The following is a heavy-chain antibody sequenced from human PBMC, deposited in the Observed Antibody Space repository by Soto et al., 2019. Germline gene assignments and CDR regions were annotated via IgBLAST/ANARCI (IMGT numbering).Heavy chain of an antibody. V-gene: IGHV4-34*01. CDR1: GGSFSGYY. D-gene: IGHD3-22*01. J-gene: IGHJ3*02. CDR3: ARWTDYYDSSGSAFDI. Sequence: SETLSLTCAVYGGSFSGYYWRWIRQPPGKGLEWIGEINHSGSTNYNPSLKSRVTISVDTSKNQFSLKLSSVTAADTAVYYCARWTDYYDSSGSAFDIWGQGTMVTVSS. CDR2: INHSGST.